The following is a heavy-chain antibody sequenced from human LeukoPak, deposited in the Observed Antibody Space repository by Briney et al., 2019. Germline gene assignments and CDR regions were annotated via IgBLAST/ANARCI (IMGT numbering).Heavy chain of an antibody. CDR2: ISGDGGST. Sequence: YPGGSLRLSCAASGFTFDNYAIHWVRQAPGKGLEWVSLISGDGGSTYYADSMKGRFTISRDNSKNSLYLQMNSQRTEDTALYYCARDSQEFFQHWGQGTLVTVSS. V-gene: IGHV3-43*02. J-gene: IGHJ1*01. CDR1: GFTFDNYA. CDR3: ARDSQEFFQH.